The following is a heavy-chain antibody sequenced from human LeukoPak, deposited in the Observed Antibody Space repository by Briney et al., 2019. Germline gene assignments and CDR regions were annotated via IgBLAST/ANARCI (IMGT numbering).Heavy chain of an antibody. D-gene: IGHD1-14*01. V-gene: IGHV4-34*01. J-gene: IGHJ4*02. Sequence: PSETLSLTCAVYGGSFSGYYWSWIRQPPGKGLEWIGEINHSGSTNYNPSLKSRVTISEDTSKNQFSLKLSSVTAADTAVYYCAGTGLYYFDYWGQGTLVTVSS. CDR2: INHSGST. CDR3: AGTGLYYFDY. CDR1: GGSFSGYY.